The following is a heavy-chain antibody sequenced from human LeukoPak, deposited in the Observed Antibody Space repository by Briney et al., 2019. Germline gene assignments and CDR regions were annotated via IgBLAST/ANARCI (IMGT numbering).Heavy chain of an antibody. Sequence: GGSLRLSCAASGFTFSSYAMSWVRQAPGKGLEHVTAISSNGGSTYYANSVKGRFTISRDNSKNTLYLQMGSLRAEDMAVYYCARGHLQGITGTIFPHWGQGTLVTVSS. D-gene: IGHD1-7*01. CDR2: ISSNGGST. V-gene: IGHV3-64*01. CDR3: ARGHLQGITGTIFPH. J-gene: IGHJ4*02. CDR1: GFTFSSYA.